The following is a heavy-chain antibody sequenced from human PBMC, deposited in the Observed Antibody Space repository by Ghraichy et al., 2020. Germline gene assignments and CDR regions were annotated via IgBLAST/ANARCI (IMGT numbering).Heavy chain of an antibody. CDR3: ARDRQPLATWAYSFHH. CDR1: GFTFTKYA. D-gene: IGHD6-13*01. Sequence: GGSLRLSCVVSGFTFTKYAMHWVRQPPGKGLEWVGVISFDGTQTYYADSVKGRVTISRENSKNILHLEMNSLRNEEMDVYYCARDRQPLATWAYSFHHWGQGTLVTVSS. CDR2: ISFDGTQT. J-gene: IGHJ4*02. V-gene: IGHV3-30-3*01.